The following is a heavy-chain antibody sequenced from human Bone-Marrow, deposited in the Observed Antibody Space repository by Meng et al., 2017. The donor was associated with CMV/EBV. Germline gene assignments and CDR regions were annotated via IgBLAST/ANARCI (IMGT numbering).Heavy chain of an antibody. J-gene: IGHJ4*02. CDR3: AHKFGGYALAN. Sequence: GESLKISCAASGFTFNSYNINWVRQAPGKGLEWVSSISSSSNYIYYADSVKGRFTISRDNAKNSVFLQMNSLGAEDTAFYYCAHKFGGYALANWGQGTLVTFSS. CDR1: GFTFNSYN. CDR2: ISSSSNYI. V-gene: IGHV3-21*01. D-gene: IGHD3-10*01.